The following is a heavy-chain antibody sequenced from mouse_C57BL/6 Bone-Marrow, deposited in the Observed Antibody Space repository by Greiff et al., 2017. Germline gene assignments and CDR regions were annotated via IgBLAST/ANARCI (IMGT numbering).Heavy chain of an antibody. CDR3: ARHEGLRRSFAY. CDR2: ISSGGSYT. Sequence: EVMLVESGGDLVKPGGSLKLSCAASGFTFSSYGMSWVRQTPDKRLEWVATISSGGSYTYSQDSVKGRFTISRDNAKNTLYLQMSSLTSEDTAMYYCARHEGLRRSFAYWGQGTLVTVSA. V-gene: IGHV5-6*01. J-gene: IGHJ3*01. CDR1: GFTFSSYG. D-gene: IGHD2-4*01.